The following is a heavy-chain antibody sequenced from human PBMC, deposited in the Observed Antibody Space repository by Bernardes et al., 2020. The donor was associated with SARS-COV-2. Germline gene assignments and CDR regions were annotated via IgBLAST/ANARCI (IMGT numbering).Heavy chain of an antibody. CDR3: ARDSTAGTTTSNWIDP. CDR2: IWFDGSKK. Sequence: WGSLRLSCAASGFTLSSYDMHWVRQAPGKGLEWVAVIWFDGSKKYYGDSVKGRFTISRDNSKNTMYLQMDTLRVEDTAVYYCARDSTAGTTTSNWIDPWGQGTLVTVSS. D-gene: IGHD1-1*01. J-gene: IGHJ5*02. CDR1: GFTLSSYD. V-gene: IGHV3-33*01.